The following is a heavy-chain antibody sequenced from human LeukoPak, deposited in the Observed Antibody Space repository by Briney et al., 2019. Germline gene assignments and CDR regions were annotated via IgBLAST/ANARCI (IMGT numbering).Heavy chain of an antibody. D-gene: IGHD3-16*02. Sequence: PGGSLRLSCAASGFTFSSYSMNWVRQAPGKGLEWVSYISSSSSTIYYADSVKGRFTISRDNSKNTLYLQMNSLRAEDTAVYYCARVWGSYPERPLDYWGQGTLVTVSS. CDR3: ARVWGSYPERPLDY. CDR1: GFTFSSYS. J-gene: IGHJ4*02. V-gene: IGHV3-48*01. CDR2: ISSSSSTI.